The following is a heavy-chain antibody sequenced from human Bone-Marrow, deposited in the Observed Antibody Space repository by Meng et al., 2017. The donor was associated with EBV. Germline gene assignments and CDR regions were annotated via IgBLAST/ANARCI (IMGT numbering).Heavy chain of an antibody. CDR3: VRFSNYVLDH. D-gene: IGHD3-10*01. CDR2: IHGYSANT. V-gene: IGHV1-18*01. Sequence: QVQLVQSGGEVQKPGASVRVSCKTAGYTFSSCTLNWVRQVPGQGFEWVGWIHGYSANTHYAQKFHGRVNMSTDTSTDTSYMELKNLRPDDTAIYYCVRFSNYVLDHWGQGALVTVSS. J-gene: IGHJ4*02. CDR1: GYTFSSCT.